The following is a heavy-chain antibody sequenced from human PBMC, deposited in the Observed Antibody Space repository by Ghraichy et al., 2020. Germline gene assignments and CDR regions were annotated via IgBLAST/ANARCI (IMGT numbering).Heavy chain of an antibody. CDR3: ARDFDSTGRAFDY. CDR2: ISGRIGTI. Sequence: GGSLRLSCAASGFTFSSYSMNWVRQAPGKGLEWVSYISGRIGTIHYTDSVKGRFTISRDNAKNSLYLQMSSLRDEDTAVYYCARDFDSTGRAFDYWGQGTLVTVSS. CDR1: GFTFSSYS. V-gene: IGHV3-48*02. J-gene: IGHJ4*02. D-gene: IGHD3-22*01.